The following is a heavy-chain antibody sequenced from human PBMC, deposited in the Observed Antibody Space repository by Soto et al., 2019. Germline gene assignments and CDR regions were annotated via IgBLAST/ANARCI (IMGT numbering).Heavy chain of an antibody. CDR2: INPNSGGT. Sequence: ASVKVSCKASGYTFTGYYMHWVRQAPGQGLEWMGWINPNSGGTNYAQKFQGWVTMTRDTSISTAYMELSRLRSDDTAVYYCARLVGDEGDGYNFLDFWGQGTLVTVSS. D-gene: IGHD5-12*01. CDR3: ARLVGDEGDGYNFLDF. J-gene: IGHJ4*02. V-gene: IGHV1-2*04. CDR1: GYTFTGYY.